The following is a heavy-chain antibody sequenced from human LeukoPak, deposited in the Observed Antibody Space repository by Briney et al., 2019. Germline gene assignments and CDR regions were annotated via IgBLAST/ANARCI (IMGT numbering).Heavy chain of an antibody. J-gene: IGHJ4*02. Sequence: PGGSLRLSCAASGFTFDDYAMHWVRHAPGKGLEWVSCISWNSGSIGYADSVKGRFTISRDNAKNSLYLQMNSLRAEDTALYCCAKDPIAARGGYFDYWGQGTLVTVSS. CDR1: GFTFDDYA. CDR3: AKDPIAARGGYFDY. D-gene: IGHD6-13*01. CDR2: ISWNSGSI. V-gene: IGHV3-9*01.